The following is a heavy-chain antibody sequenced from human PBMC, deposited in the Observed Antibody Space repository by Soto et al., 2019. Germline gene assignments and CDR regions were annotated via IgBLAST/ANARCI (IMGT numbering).Heavy chain of an antibody. V-gene: IGHV3-9*01. CDR3: AKDKHYDFWSAYSYYYDYMDV. CDR2: ISWNSGSI. J-gene: IGHJ6*03. D-gene: IGHD3-3*01. Sequence: EVQLVESGGGLVQPGRSLRLSCAASGFTFDDYAMHWVRQAPGKGLEWVSGISWNSGSIGYADSVKGRFTISRDNAKNSLYLQMNSLGAEDTSLYYCAKDKHYDFWSAYSYYYDYMDVWGNGTTVTVSS. CDR1: GFTFDDYA.